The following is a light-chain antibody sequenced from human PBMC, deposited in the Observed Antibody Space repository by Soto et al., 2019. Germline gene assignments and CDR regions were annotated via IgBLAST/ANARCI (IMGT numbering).Light chain of an antibody. CDR3: QQSYSSPQMYS. CDR1: QRISNS. V-gene: IGKV1-39*01. CDR2: AAF. J-gene: IGKJ2*01. Sequence: DIQMTQSPSSLSASVGDRVTITCRASQRISNSLNWYQQNPGKAPDLLIYAAFNLQSGVPARFNGSGSGTDFTLTISSLQPEDFATYYCQQSYSSPQMYSFGQGTKLEIK.